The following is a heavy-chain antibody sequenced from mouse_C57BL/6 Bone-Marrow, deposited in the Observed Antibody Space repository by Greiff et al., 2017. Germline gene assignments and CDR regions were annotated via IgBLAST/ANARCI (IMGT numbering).Heavy chain of an antibody. CDR1: GFTFNTYA. CDR3: VPSFITDAMDY. Sequence: EAGGGLVQPKGSLKLSCAASGFTFNTYAMHWVRQAPGKGLEWVARIRSNSSNYATYYADSVKDRFTISRDDSQSMLYLQMNNLKTEDTAMYYCVPSFITDAMDYWGQGTSVTGSS. V-gene: IGHV10-3*01. J-gene: IGHJ4*01. D-gene: IGHD1-1*01. CDR2: IRSNSSNYAT.